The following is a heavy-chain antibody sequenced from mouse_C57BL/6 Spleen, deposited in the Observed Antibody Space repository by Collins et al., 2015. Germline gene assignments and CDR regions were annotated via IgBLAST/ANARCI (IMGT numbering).Heavy chain of an antibody. CDR1: GYTFTNYG. J-gene: IGHJ4*01. CDR2: INTYTGEP. Sequence: QIQLVQSGPELKKPGETVKISCKASGYTFTNYGMNWVKQAPGKGLKWMGWINTYTGEPTYVDGFKGRFAFSLETSASTAYLQINNLKNEDTATYFCAREPYAMDYWGQGTSVTVSS. CDR3: AREPYAMDY. V-gene: IGHV9-3-1*01.